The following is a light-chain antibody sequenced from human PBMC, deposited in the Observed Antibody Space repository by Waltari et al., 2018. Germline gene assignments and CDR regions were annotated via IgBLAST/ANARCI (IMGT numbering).Light chain of an antibody. CDR1: ASALGAYNY. CDR2: DVS. J-gene: IGLJ2*01. CDR3: SSYTRRNTVI. V-gene: IGLV2-14*03. Sequence: QSALAQPASVSGSPGQSLTIPCTGTASALGAYNYVSWYQQHPGIAPKLLLYDVSDRPSGVSDRFSGSKSGKTASLTISGLQPEDAADYYCSSYTRRNTVIFGGGTKLTVV.